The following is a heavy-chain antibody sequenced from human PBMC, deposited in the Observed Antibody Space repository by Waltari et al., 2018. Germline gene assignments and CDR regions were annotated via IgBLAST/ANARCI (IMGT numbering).Heavy chain of an antibody. CDR3: ARESLITMVKLYGMDV. CDR2: IYTSGST. J-gene: IGHJ6*02. D-gene: IGHD3-10*01. V-gene: IGHV4-61*09. CDR1: GGSISSGSYY. Sequence: QVQLQESGPGLVKPSQTLSLTCTVSGGSISSGSYYWSWIRQPAGKGLEWIGYIYTSGSTNYNPSLKSRVTISVDTSKNQFSLKLSSVTAADTAVYYCARESLITMVKLYGMDVWGQGTTVTVSS.